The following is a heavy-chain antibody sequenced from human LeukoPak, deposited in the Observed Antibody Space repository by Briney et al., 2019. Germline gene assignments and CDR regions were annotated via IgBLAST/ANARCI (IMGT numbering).Heavy chain of an antibody. Sequence: GGSLRLSCIASGFTLSTSWMSWVRQAPGKGLERVANINQDSSEKLYVDSVKGRFTISRDNAKNSLYLQMNCLRAEDTAVYYCAGGDVFDMWGQGTMVTVSS. CDR3: AGGDVFDM. J-gene: IGHJ3*02. CDR2: INQDSSEK. V-gene: IGHV3-7*04. CDR1: GFTLSTSW.